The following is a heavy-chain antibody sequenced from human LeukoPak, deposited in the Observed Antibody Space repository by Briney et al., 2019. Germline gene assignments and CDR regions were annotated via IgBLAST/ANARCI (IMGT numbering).Heavy chain of an antibody. Sequence: SETLSLTCTVSGGSISSYYWSWIRQPPGKGLEWIGYIYYSGSTNYSPSLKSRVTISVDTSKNQFSLKLSSGTAADTAVYYCARHCSGGNCYFNGMDVWGQGTTVTVSS. CDR1: GGSISSYY. CDR3: ARHCSGGNCYFNGMDV. V-gene: IGHV4-59*08. D-gene: IGHD2-15*01. J-gene: IGHJ6*02. CDR2: IYYSGST.